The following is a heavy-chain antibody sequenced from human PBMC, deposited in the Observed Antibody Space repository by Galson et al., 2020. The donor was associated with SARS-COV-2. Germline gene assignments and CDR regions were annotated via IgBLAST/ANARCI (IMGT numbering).Heavy chain of an antibody. J-gene: IGHJ6*02. CDR2: SRNGGHSYTT. CDR3: VRAQGFCTGGTCYYYGVDV. D-gene: IGHD2-8*01. CDR1: GFSISHHF. Sequence: GGSLRLSCVASGFSISHHFMDWVRQAPGKGLEWVGRSRNGGHSYTTHYAASGEGRFTISRDESKNSLFLQMNSLKIEDTAVYYCVRAQGFCTGGTCYYYGVDVWGQGTTVTVSS. V-gene: IGHV3-72*01.